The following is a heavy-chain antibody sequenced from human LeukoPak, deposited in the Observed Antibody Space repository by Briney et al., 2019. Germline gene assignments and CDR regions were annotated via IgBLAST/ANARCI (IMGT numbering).Heavy chain of an antibody. Sequence: ASVKVSCKASGYTFSDYYLHWVRQAPGQGLEWMGWMNPNSGGTNYARKFQGRITMTGDTSTAYLELSRLRSDDTAVYYCARDLGSTIIVGGDAFDLWGQGTMVTVSS. CDR3: ARDLGSTIIVGGDAFDL. J-gene: IGHJ3*01. CDR1: GYTFSDYY. CDR2: MNPNSGGT. D-gene: IGHD3-22*01. V-gene: IGHV1-2*02.